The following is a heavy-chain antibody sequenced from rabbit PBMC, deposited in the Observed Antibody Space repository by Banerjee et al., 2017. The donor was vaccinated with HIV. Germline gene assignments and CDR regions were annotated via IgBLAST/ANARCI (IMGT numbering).Heavy chain of an antibody. CDR1: GFDLSSYYY. Sequence: QEQLEESGGGLVKPEGSLTLTCKASGFDLSSYYYMCWVRQAPGKGLELIACIYTGTSGSTSCASWARGQFTGSKASPASVILLMTSLTAADAATYVCARPTPRGYCEMCYFNLWGPGTLVPV. D-gene: IGHD1-1*01. V-gene: IGHV1S45*01. CDR2: IYTGTSGST. J-gene: IGHJ4*01. CDR3: ARPTPRGYCEMCYFNL.